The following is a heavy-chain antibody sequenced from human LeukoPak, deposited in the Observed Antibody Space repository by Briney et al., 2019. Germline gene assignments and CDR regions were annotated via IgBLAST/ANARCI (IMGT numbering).Heavy chain of an antibody. CDR1: GFTFCSYG. V-gene: IGHV3-33*01. Sequence: GGSLRLSCAASGFTFCSYGMHWVRQAPGKGLEWVAVIWYDGSNKYYADSVKGRFTISRDNSKNTLYLQMNSLRAEDTAVYYCARDLPFGSGWYYFDYWGQGTLVTVSS. J-gene: IGHJ4*02. CDR3: ARDLPFGSGWYYFDY. D-gene: IGHD6-19*01. CDR2: IWYDGSNK.